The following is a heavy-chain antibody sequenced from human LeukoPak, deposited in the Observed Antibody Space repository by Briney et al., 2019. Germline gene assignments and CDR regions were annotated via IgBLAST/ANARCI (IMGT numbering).Heavy chain of an antibody. D-gene: IGHD6-19*01. J-gene: IGHJ4*02. Sequence: SETLSLTCTVSGVSISSYYWSWIRQPAGKGLEWVGRIYSSGSTNDNPSLKSRVTMSVDTSKNQFSLKLSSMTAADTAVYHCARVLSSSGAFDYWGQGTLVTVSS. CDR2: IYSSGST. CDR3: ARVLSSSGAFDY. CDR1: GVSISSYY. V-gene: IGHV4-4*07.